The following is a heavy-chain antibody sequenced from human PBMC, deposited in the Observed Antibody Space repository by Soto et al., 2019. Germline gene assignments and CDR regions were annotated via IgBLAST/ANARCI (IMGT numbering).Heavy chain of an antibody. CDR1: GGSISSGGYY. Sequence: PSETLSLTCTVSGGSISSGGYYWSWIRQHPGKGLEWIGYIYYSGGTNYNPALKSRVTISVDTSKNQFSLKLSSVTAADTAVYYCARFRYPRRTMIVGNWSHPWGPGTLVTVSS. J-gene: IGHJ5*02. V-gene: IGHV4-31*03. D-gene: IGHD3-22*01. CDR3: ARFRYPRRTMIVGNWSHP. CDR2: IYYSGGT.